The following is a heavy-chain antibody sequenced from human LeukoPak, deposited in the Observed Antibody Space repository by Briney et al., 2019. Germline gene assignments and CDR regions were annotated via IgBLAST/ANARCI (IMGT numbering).Heavy chain of an antibody. D-gene: IGHD2-15*01. Sequence: ASVKVSCKASGYTFTSYGISWVRQAPGQGLEWMGWISTYSDKTNYVQRLQGRVTMTTDTSTSTAYMELRSLTSDDTAVYYRARDHCSGGNCNAYYDFWGQGALVTVSS. J-gene: IGHJ4*02. CDR2: ISTYSDKT. V-gene: IGHV1-18*01. CDR3: ARDHCSGGNCNAYYDF. CDR1: GYTFTSYG.